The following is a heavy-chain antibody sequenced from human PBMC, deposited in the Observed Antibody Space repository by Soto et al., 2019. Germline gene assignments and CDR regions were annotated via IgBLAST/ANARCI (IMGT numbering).Heavy chain of an antibody. CDR3: ASLPAADYYYGMDV. Sequence: QLQLQESGPGLVKPSETLSLTCTVSGGSISSSSYYWGWIRQPPGKGLEWIGSIYYSGSTYYNPSLKGRVTISVDTSKNQFSLKLSSVTAADTAVYYCASLPAADYYYGMDVWGQGTTVTVSS. V-gene: IGHV4-39*01. J-gene: IGHJ6*02. CDR1: GGSISSSSYY. CDR2: IYYSGST. D-gene: IGHD2-2*01.